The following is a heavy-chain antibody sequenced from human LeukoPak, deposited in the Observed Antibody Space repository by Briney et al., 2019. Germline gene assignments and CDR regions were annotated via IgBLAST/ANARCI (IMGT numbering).Heavy chain of an antibody. CDR1: GGTFSSYA. CDR3: ARDTGGDYVFTYFDY. Sequence: ASVKVSCKASGGTFSSYAISWVRQAPGQGLEWMGRIIPILGIANYAQKFQGRVTITADKSTSTAYMELSSLRSEDTAVYYCARDTGGDYVFTYFDYWGQGTLVTVSS. CDR2: IIPILGIA. D-gene: IGHD4-17*01. V-gene: IGHV1-69*04. J-gene: IGHJ4*02.